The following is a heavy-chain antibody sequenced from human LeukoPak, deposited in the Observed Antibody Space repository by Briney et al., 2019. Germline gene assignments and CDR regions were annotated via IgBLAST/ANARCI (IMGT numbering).Heavy chain of an antibody. CDR2: INPKLDGS. CDR1: GYTFTDFY. CDR3: ARGVRGSYLSAF. D-gene: IGHD1-26*01. Sequence: ASVKVSCKTSGYTFTDFYIHWVRQAPGQGLEWLGRINPKLDGSHYAERFEGRVTLTRDTSITTAYMELSDLTHDDTAIYYCARGVRGSYLSAFWGQGTLVTVSS. J-gene: IGHJ4*02. V-gene: IGHV1-2*06.